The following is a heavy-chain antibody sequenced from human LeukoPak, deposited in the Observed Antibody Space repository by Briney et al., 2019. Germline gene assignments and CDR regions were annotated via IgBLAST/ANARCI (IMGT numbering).Heavy chain of an antibody. CDR2: INWNGGST. V-gene: IGHV3-20*04. J-gene: IGHJ6*03. CDR3: AREYDYGRNYYYYYMDV. CDR1: GFTFDDYG. D-gene: IGHD4-17*01. Sequence: GGSLRLSCAASGFTFDDYGMSWVRQAPGKGLEWVSGINWNGGSTGYADSVKGRFTISRDNAKNSLYMQMKSLRAEDTALYYCAREYDYGRNYYYYYMDVWGKGTTVTVSS.